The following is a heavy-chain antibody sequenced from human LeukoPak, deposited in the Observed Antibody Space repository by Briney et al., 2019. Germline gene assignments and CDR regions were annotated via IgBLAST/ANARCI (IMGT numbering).Heavy chain of an antibody. D-gene: IGHD4-23*01. Sequence: PGGSLRLSCAASGFTFSSYWMHWVRQAPGKGLVWVSRINSDGSSTSYADSVKGRFTISRDNPKNTLYLQMNSLRAEDTAVYYCARGAYGGNWFDPWGQGTLVTVSS. CDR1: GFTFSSYW. CDR2: INSDGSST. CDR3: ARGAYGGNWFDP. J-gene: IGHJ5*02. V-gene: IGHV3-74*01.